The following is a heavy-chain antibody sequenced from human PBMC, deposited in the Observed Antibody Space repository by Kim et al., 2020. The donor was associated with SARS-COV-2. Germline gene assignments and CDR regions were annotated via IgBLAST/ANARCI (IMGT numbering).Heavy chain of an antibody. CDR2: INHSGST. J-gene: IGHJ6*02. D-gene: IGHD6-19*01. CDR1: GGSFSGYY. V-gene: IGHV4-34*01. Sequence: SETLSLTCAVYGGSFSGYYWSWIRQPPGKGLEWIGEINHSGSTNYNPSLKSRVTISVDTSKNQFSLKLSSVTAADTAVYYCARVKRAYSSGWYNYYYGMDVWGQGTTVTVSS. CDR3: ARVKRAYSSGWYNYYYGMDV.